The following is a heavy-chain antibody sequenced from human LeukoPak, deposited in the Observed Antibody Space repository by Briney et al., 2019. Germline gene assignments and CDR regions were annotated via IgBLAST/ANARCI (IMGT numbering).Heavy chain of an antibody. J-gene: IGHJ4*02. CDR2: INHSGST. D-gene: IGHD2/OR15-2a*01. Sequence: SETLSLTCAVYGGSFSGDYWSWIRQPPGKGLEWIWEINHSGSTNYNPSLKSRVTISVDTSKNQFSLKLSSVTAADTAVYYCARGFLVSYYFDYWGQGTLVAVSS. CDR3: ARGFLVSYYFDY. CDR1: GGSFSGDY. V-gene: IGHV4-34*01.